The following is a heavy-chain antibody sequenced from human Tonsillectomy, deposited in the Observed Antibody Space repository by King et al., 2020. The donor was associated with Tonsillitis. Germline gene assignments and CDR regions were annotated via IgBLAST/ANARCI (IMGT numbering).Heavy chain of an antibody. CDR3: ASYYDSSGSSGVDY. CDR1: GFTFSTYW. J-gene: IGHJ4*02. D-gene: IGHD3-22*01. CDR2: IKQDGSEK. Sequence: QLVESGGGLVQPGGSLRLSCAASGFTFSTYWMTWVRQAPGKGLEWVANIKQDGSEKYYVDSVKGRFTISRDNAKNSLYLQMNSLRAEDTAVYYCASYYDSSGSSGVDYWGQGTLVTVSS. V-gene: IGHV3-7*01.